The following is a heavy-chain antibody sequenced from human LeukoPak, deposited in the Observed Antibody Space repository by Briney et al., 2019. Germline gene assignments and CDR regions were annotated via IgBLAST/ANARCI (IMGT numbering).Heavy chain of an antibody. J-gene: IGHJ6*02. CDR3: ATGTTGTTWSYGMDV. Sequence: GGSLRLSCAASGFTFRSYAMHWVRQAPGKGLEWVAGVSYDGSENYYADSVRGRFTISRDNSKYTVYLQMSSLRAEDTAVFHCATGTTGTTWSYGMDVWGQGTTVTVSS. D-gene: IGHD1-1*01. V-gene: IGHV3-30*04. CDR1: GFTFRSYA. CDR2: VSYDGSEN.